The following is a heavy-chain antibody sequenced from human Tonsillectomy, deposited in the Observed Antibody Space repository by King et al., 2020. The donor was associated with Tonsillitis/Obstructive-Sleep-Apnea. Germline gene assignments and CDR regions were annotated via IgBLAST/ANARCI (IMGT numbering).Heavy chain of an antibody. CDR3: ARGIIVPAANDAFDI. V-gene: IGHV3-21*01. CDR1: GFTFSSSS. D-gene: IGHD2-2*01. CDR2: ITSSSGYI. J-gene: IGHJ3*02. Sequence: QLVQSGGGLVKPGGSLRLSCAASGFTFSSSSMNWVRQAPGKGLEWVSSITSSSGYIFYADSVKGRFTISRDNAKNSLYLQMNYLRAEDTAVYYCARGIIVPAANDAFDIWGQGTMVTVSS.